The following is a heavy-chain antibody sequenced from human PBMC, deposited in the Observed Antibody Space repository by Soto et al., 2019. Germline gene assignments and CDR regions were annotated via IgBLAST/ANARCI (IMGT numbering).Heavy chain of an antibody. CDR1: GYSISSGYY. D-gene: IGHD1-26*01. Sequence: SETLSLTCAVSGYSISSGYYWGWIRQPPGKGLEWIGSIYHSGRTYYNPSLKSRLTISLDTSKNRFSLKLTSVTAADTALYFCATTSWGFAYWGQGTLVTVSS. CDR3: ATTSWGFAY. CDR2: IYHSGRT. V-gene: IGHV4-38-2*01. J-gene: IGHJ4*02.